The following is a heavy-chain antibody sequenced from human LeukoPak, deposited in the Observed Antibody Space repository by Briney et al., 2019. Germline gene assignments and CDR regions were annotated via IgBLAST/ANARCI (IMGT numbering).Heavy chain of an antibody. Sequence: PSEALSLTCTVSGGSISSSSYYWGWVRQPPGKGLEWIGSIYYSGSTYYNPSLKSRVTISVDTSKNQFSLKLSSVTAADTAVYYCARPGPRSSWYGLRYFQHWGQGTLVTVSS. J-gene: IGHJ1*01. CDR1: GGSISSSSYY. CDR2: IYYSGST. V-gene: IGHV4-39*07. CDR3: ARPGPRSSWYGLRYFQH. D-gene: IGHD6-13*01.